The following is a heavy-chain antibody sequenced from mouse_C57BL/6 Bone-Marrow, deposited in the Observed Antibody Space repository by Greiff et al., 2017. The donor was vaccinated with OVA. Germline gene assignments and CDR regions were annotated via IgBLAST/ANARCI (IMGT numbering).Heavy chain of an antibody. J-gene: IGHJ3*01. CDR3: VRHHLFAY. V-gene: IGHV10-1*01. Sequence: VKDRFTISRDDSESMLYLQMNNLKTEDTAMYYCVRHHLFAYWGQGTLVTVSA.